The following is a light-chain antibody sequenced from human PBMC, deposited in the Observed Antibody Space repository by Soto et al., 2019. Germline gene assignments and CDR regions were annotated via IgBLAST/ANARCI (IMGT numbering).Light chain of an antibody. CDR2: DAS. CDR1: QDISYS. J-gene: IGKJ2*01. CDR3: QQYDILYT. Sequence: DLQLTQSPSSLSASVGDRVTITCQANQDISYSLNWFQQKPGRAPKLLIYDASSLEAGVPSRFSGSGSGTYFTFTISSLQPEDIATYYCQQYDILYTFGQGTKLEIK. V-gene: IGKV1-33*01.